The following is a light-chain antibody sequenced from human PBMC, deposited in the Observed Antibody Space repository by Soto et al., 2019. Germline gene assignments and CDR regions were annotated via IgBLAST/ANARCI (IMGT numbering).Light chain of an antibody. Sequence: DIQMTQSPSTLSASVGDRVTITCRASQSISSWLAWYQQKPGKAPKLLIYKASSLESGVPSRFSGSGSGTEFTLTISILQPDDFATYYCQLYNSYSGTFGQGTKVEIK. CDR3: QLYNSYSGT. V-gene: IGKV1-5*03. CDR2: KAS. CDR1: QSISSW. J-gene: IGKJ1*01.